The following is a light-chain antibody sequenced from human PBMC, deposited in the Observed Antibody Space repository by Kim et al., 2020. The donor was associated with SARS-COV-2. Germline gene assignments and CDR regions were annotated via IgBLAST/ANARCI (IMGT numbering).Light chain of an antibody. CDR2: DVS. Sequence: QSALTQPASVSGSPGQSITISCTASSSDVGGDNYVSWYQQHPGKAPKLMIYDVSNRPSGVSNRFSGSKSGNTASLTISGLQAEDEADYYCSSYTSSSTRVFGGGTQLTVL. CDR1: SSDVGGDNY. CDR3: SSYTSSSTRV. J-gene: IGLJ3*02. V-gene: IGLV2-14*03.